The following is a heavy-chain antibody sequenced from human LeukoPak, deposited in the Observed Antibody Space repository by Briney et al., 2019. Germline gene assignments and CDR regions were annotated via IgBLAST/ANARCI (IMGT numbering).Heavy chain of an antibody. CDR1: GFTFADYA. J-gene: IGHJ3*02. D-gene: IGHD2-21*02. CDR3: AILPGVVTAIPDALDI. CDR2: ISGAGDST. V-gene: IGHV3-43*02. Sequence: GGSLRLSCAASGFTFADYAMNWVRQAPGKGLEWVSLISGAGDSTYYADSVKGRFTISRDNSKNSLYLQMNSLRTEDTALYYCAILPGVVTAIPDALDIWGQGTLVTVSS.